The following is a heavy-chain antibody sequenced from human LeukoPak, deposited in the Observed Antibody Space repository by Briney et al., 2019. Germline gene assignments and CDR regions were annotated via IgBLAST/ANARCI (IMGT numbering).Heavy chain of an antibody. CDR2: VSRTSSYI. J-gene: IGHJ6*02. CDR1: GFSFSTYS. CDR3: ARGGMGANSQEYFYYGMDV. Sequence: GGSLRLSCAAAGFSFSTYSMNWVRQTPGKGLEWVSSVSRTSSYIYYADSVKGRFTLSRDNGKNSLYLQMNSLRAEDTAVYYCARGGMGANSQEYFYYGMDVWGQGTTVTVSS. V-gene: IGHV3-21*01. D-gene: IGHD2-8*01.